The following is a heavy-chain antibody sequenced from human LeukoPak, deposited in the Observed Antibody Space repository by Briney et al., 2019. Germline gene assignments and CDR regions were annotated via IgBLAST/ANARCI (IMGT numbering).Heavy chain of an antibody. Sequence: SETLSLTCTVSGYSISSGYYWSWIRQPPGKGLEWIGYIYYSGSTYYNPSLQSRVTISVDTSKNQFSLKLSSVTAADTAVYYCARSITMVRGVSEWGQGTLVTVSS. CDR2: IYYSGST. CDR1: GYSISSGYY. D-gene: IGHD3-10*01. V-gene: IGHV4-30-4*01. CDR3: ARSITMVRGVSE. J-gene: IGHJ4*02.